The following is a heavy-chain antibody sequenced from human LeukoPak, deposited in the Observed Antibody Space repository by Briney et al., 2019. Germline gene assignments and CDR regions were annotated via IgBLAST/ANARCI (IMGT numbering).Heavy chain of an antibody. CDR3: ARATYYYDSSGYSLDY. CDR1: GFTFSSYW. J-gene: IGHJ4*02. CDR2: IKQDESEK. D-gene: IGHD3-22*01. Sequence: GGSLRLSCAVSGFTFSSYWMSWVRQAPGKGLEWVAIIKQDESEKYYVDSVKGRFTISRDNAKNSLFLQMNSLRAEDTAMYYCARATYYYDSSGYSLDYWGQGTLVTVSS. V-gene: IGHV3-7*01.